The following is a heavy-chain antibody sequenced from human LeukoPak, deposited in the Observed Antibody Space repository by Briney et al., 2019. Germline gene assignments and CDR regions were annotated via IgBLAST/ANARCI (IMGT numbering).Heavy chain of an antibody. D-gene: IGHD6-13*01. Sequence: PSETLSLTCTVSGGSISSGDYYWRWIRQPRGKGLEWIGYIYYSGSTYYNPSLKSRVTISVDRSKNQFSLKLSSVTAAATALYNCARVGSSWPHYYFDYWGQGALVTVSS. CDR1: GGSISSGDYY. V-gene: IGHV4-30-4*01. J-gene: IGHJ4*02. CDR2: IYYSGST. CDR3: ARVGSSWPHYYFDY.